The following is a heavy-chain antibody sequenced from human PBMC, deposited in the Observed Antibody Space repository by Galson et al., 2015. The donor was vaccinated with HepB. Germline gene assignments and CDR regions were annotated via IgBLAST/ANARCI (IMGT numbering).Heavy chain of an antibody. CDR2: ITSSSTII. Sequence: SLRLSCAASGFTFSNYNMNWVRQAPGKGLEWVSYITSSSTIIYYADSVKGRFTISRDNSRNEVYLQMNSLRAEDTAIYYCARWLSYYDSWGQGTLVTVSS. V-gene: IGHV3-48*01. D-gene: IGHD5-12*01. CDR3: ARWLSYYDS. J-gene: IGHJ4*02. CDR1: GFTFSNYN.